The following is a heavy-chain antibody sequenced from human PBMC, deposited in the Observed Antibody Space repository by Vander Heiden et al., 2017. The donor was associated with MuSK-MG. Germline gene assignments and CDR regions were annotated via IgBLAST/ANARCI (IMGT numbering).Heavy chain of an antibody. Sequence: QLQLVESGGGVVQPGRSLRLSCGASGFSFSSYAMHWVRQAPGKRLEWVAVISYDGSSFDYADSVKGRFTISRDNSKSTLYLQMNSLTTADTSLYYCTKADCQNAGCHVKDHWGRGTLVTVSS. V-gene: IGHV3-30-3*01. CDR1: GFSFSSYA. J-gene: IGHJ4*02. D-gene: IGHD2-2*01. CDR2: ISYDGSSF. CDR3: TKADCQNAGCHVKDH.